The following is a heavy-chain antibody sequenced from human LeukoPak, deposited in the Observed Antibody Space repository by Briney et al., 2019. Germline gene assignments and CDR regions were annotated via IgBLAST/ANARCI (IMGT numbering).Heavy chain of an antibody. Sequence: SETLSVTCSVSGASMNNYYWNWIRPPPGKGLEWIGFTHYSGGTNYNPSLRCRVTTSVNTSKDQVSLRLTSVTAADTAVYICVRGSEQVMAFDIWGQGTMVTVS. CDR3: VRGSEQVMAFDI. CDR2: THYSGGT. V-gene: IGHV4-59*01. D-gene: IGHD3-16*01. J-gene: IGHJ3*02. CDR1: GASMNNYY.